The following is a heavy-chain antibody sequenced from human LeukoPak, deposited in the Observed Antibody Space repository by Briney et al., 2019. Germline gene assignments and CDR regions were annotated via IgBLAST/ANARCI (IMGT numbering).Heavy chain of an antibody. CDR2: INPNSGGT. CDR3: ERGGCSSTSCYAGPFDY. Sequence: ASVKVSCKASGYTFTGYYMHRVRQAPGQGLEWMGWINPNSGGTNYAQKFQGRVTMTRDTSISTAYMELSRLRSDDTAVYYCERGGCSSTSCYAGPFDYWGQGTLVTVSS. V-gene: IGHV1-2*02. D-gene: IGHD2-2*01. CDR1: GYTFTGYY. J-gene: IGHJ4*02.